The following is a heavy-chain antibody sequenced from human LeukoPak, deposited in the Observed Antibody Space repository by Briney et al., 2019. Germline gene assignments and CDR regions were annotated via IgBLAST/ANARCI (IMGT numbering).Heavy chain of an antibody. D-gene: IGHD6-19*01. CDR3: ARYSSAGAEYYYYYMDV. CDR1: GGSISSSSYY. J-gene: IGHJ6*03. V-gene: IGHV4-39*07. Sequence: SETLSLTCTVSGGSISSSSYYWGWIRQPPGKGLEWIGQIYHSGNTNYNPSLKSRVTISVDKSKNLFSLKLSSVTAADTAVYYCARYSSAGAEYYYYYMDVWGKGTTVTVSS. CDR2: IYHSGNT.